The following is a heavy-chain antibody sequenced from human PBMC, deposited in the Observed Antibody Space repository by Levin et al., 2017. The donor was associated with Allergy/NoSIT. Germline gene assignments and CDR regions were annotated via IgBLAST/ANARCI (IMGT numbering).Heavy chain of an antibody. J-gene: IGHJ4*02. CDR3: ARDMGDYYDSSGYPLDY. CDR2: IWYDGSNK. Sequence: LSLTCAASGFTFSSYGMHWVRQAPGKGLEWVAVIWYDGSNKYYADSVKGRFTISRDNSKNTLYLQMNSLRAEDTAVYYCARDMGDYYDSSGYPLDYWGQGTLVTVSS. D-gene: IGHD3-22*01. CDR1: GFTFSSYG. V-gene: IGHV3-33*01.